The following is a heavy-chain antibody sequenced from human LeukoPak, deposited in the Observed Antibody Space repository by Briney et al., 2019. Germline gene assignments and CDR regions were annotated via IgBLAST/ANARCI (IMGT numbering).Heavy chain of an antibody. CDR1: GFTFSSYA. J-gene: IGHJ4*02. D-gene: IGHD3-22*01. CDR3: AKSYYYDSSGYYPPYYFGY. Sequence: GGSLRLSCAASGFTFSSYAMSWVRQAPGKGLEWVSAISGSGGSTYYADSVKGRFTISRGNSKNTLYLQMNSLRAEDTAVYYCAKSYYYDSSGYYPPYYFGYWGQGTLVTVSS. CDR2: ISGSGGST. V-gene: IGHV3-23*01.